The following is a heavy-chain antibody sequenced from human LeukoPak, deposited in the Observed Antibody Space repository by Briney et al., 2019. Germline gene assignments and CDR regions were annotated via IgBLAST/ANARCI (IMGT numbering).Heavy chain of an antibody. CDR2: ISAYNGNT. CDR1: GYKFTDQY. V-gene: IGHV1-18*01. J-gene: IGHJ4*02. CDR3: TRGPYGSGSFDY. D-gene: IGHD3-10*01. Sequence: ASVKISCEVSGYKFTDQYLHWVRQAPGRGLEWMGWISAYNGNTNYAQKLQGRVTMTTDTSTSTAYMELRSLRSDDTAVYYCTRGPYGSGSFDYWGQGTLVTVSS.